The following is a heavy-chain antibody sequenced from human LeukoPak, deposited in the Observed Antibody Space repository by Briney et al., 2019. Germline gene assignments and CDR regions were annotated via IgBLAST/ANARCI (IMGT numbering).Heavy chain of an antibody. Sequence: SETLSLTCTVSGVSISSSSYFWGWIRQPPGKGLEWLGSFYYRGVTYYNPSLKSRVIISVDMSKNQFSLSLSSMTAADTATYYCARPVGSTLVAHYFDYWGQGTLVTVSS. J-gene: IGHJ4*02. CDR1: GVSISSSSYF. CDR3: ARPVGSTLVAHYFDY. CDR2: FYYRGVT. V-gene: IGHV4-39*01. D-gene: IGHD5-12*01.